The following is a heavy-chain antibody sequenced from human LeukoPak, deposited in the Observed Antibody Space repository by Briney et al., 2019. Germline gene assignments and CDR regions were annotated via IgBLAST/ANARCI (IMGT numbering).Heavy chain of an antibody. CDR1: GGTFSSYA. D-gene: IGHD5-18*01. J-gene: IGHJ6*03. Sequence: SVTVSCKASGGTFSSYAISWVRQAPGQGLEWMGGIIPIFGTANYAQKFQGRVTITTDESTSTAYMELSSLRSEDTAVYYCARTGYSYGSHYYYYYMDVWGKGTTVTVSS. CDR2: IIPIFGTA. V-gene: IGHV1-69*05. CDR3: ARTGYSYGSHYYYYYMDV.